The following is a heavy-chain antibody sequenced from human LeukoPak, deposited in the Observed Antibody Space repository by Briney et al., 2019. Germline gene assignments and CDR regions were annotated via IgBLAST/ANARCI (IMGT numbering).Heavy chain of an antibody. D-gene: IGHD4-17*01. CDR1: RITFSTYA. CDR3: AKAAYGDYVGALDI. J-gene: IGHJ3*02. Sequence: GGSLRLSCAASRITFSTYAMTWVRQAPGKGLEWVSSISGSGAGKFYAAPVKGRFTTSRDNSKNTLYVQMNSLRTEDTAVYYCAKAAYGDYVGALDIWGQGTTVIVSS. CDR2: ISGSGAGK. V-gene: IGHV3-23*01.